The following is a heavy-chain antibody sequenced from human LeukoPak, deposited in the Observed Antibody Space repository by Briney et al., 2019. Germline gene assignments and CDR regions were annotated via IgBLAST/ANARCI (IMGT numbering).Heavy chain of an antibody. V-gene: IGHV3-30-3*01. D-gene: IGHD1-26*01. CDR3: AREVWGIVGATTYFDY. CDR2: VSYDGSNK. CDR1: GVTFSSYA. Sequence: GGSLRLSCAASGVTFSSYAMHWVRQAPGKGLEWVAGVSYDGSNKYYADSVKGRFTISRDNSKHTLYLQMTSLRAEDTAVYYCAREVWGIVGATTYFDYWGQGTLVTVSS. J-gene: IGHJ4*02.